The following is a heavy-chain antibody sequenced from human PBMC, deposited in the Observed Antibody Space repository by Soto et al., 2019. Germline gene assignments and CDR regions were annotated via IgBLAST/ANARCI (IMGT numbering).Heavy chain of an antibody. CDR1: GFPFSSYA. V-gene: IGHV3-23*01. CDR3: AKRLVPAPVDY. D-gene: IGHD3-10*01. J-gene: IGHJ4*02. Sequence: GGSLRLSCAASGFPFSSYAMSWVRQAPGKGLEWVSAISGSGGSTSYADSVKGRFTISRDNSKNTLYLQMNSLRAEDTAVYYCAKRLVPAPVDYWGQGTLVTVSS. CDR2: ISGSGGST.